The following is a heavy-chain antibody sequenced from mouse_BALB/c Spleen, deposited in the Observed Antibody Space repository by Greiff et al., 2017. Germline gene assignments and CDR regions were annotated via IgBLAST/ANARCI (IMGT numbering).Heavy chain of an antibody. CDR3: ARRSDGNYVGWFAY. J-gene: IGHJ3*01. CDR2: IYWDDDK. CDR1: GFSLSTSGMG. Sequence: QVQLKESGPGILQPSQTLSLTCSFSGFSLSTSGMGVSWIRQPSGKGLEWLAHIYWDDDKRYNPSLKSRLTISKDTSRNQVFLKITSVDTADTATYYCARRSDGNYVGWFAYWGQGTLVTVSA. V-gene: IGHV8-12*01. D-gene: IGHD2-1*01.